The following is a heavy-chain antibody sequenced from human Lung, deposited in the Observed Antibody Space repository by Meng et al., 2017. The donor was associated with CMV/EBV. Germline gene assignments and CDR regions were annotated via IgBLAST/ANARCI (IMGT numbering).Heavy chain of an antibody. CDR2: IYSNGIST. V-gene: IGHV3-74*01. Sequence: GESLKISCAVSGINFNTYWMHWVRQVPGKGLVWLSRIYSNGISTRYADSVKGRFTISRDNTKNTLYLQMNGLRAEDNAVYYCAKEPGRGAFDIWGQGTMVTVSS. J-gene: IGHJ3*02. D-gene: IGHD3-10*01. CDR1: GINFNTYW. CDR3: AKEPGRGAFDI.